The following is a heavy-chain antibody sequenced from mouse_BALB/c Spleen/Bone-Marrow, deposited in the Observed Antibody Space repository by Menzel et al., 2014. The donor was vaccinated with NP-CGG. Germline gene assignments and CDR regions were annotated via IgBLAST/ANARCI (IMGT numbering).Heavy chain of an antibody. V-gene: IGHV5-12-2*01. Sequence: EVKLVESGGGLVQPGGSLKLSCAASGFTFSSYTMSWVRQTPEKGLEWVAYISNGGGSTYYPDTVKGRFTISRDNAKNTLYLQMSSLKSEDTAMYYCARQIYFPYFDYWGQGTTLTVSS. J-gene: IGHJ2*01. CDR1: GFTFSSYT. CDR3: ARQIYFPYFDY. D-gene: IGHD2-1*01. CDR2: ISNGGGST.